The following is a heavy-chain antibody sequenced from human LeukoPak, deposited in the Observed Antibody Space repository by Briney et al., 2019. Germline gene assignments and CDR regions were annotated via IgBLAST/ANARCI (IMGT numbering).Heavy chain of an antibody. Sequence: PGGSLRLSCAASGFTFSNAWMSWVRQAPGKGLEWVSRIKSDGSSTNYADSVKGRFTISRDNAKSTLYLQMNSLRAEDTAVYYCAGVSYCGGDCYHEYWGQGTLVTVSS. CDR3: AGVSYCGGDCYHEY. CDR1: GFTFSNAW. CDR2: IKSDGSST. V-gene: IGHV3-74*01. J-gene: IGHJ4*02. D-gene: IGHD2-21*02.